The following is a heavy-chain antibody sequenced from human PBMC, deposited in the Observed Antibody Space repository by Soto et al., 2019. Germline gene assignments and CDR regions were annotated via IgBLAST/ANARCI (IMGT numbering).Heavy chain of an antibody. D-gene: IGHD6-6*01. CDR2: IYYSGST. CDR1: GGSISSGDYY. Sequence: PSETLSLTCTVSGGSISSGDYYWSWIRQPPGKGLEWIGYIYYSGSTYYNPSLKSRVTISVDTSKNQFSLKLSSVTAADTAVYYCARAEDGSSSFHFDYWGQGTLVTVSS. J-gene: IGHJ4*02. CDR3: ARAEDGSSSFHFDY. V-gene: IGHV4-30-4*01.